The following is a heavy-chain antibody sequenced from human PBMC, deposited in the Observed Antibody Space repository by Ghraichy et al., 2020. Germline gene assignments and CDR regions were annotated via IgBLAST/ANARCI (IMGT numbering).Heavy chain of an antibody. CDR3: AKGIWYGMDV. Sequence: SETLSLTCTVSGGSISSSSYYWGWIRQPPGKGLEWIGSIYYSGSTYYNPSLKSRVTISVDTSKNQFSLKLSSVTAADTAVYYCAKGIWYGMDVWGQGTTVTVSS. CDR2: IYYSGST. CDR1: GGSISSSSYY. D-gene: IGHD6-13*01. V-gene: IGHV4-39*01. J-gene: IGHJ6*02.